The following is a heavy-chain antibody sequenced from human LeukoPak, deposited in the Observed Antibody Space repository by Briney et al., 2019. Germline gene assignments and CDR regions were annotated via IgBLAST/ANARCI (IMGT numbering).Heavy chain of an antibody. CDR1: GFTFRDYD. Sequence: GGSLGLSCAASGFTFRDYDMNWVRQPPGKGLEWVSYITSSSRTINYADSVKGRFTVSRDNAKNSLYLQMDSLRDEDTAVYYCARPTTVALDYWGQGTLVTVSS. J-gene: IGHJ4*02. CDR3: ARPTTVALDY. D-gene: IGHD4-23*01. CDR2: ITSSSRTI. V-gene: IGHV3-48*02.